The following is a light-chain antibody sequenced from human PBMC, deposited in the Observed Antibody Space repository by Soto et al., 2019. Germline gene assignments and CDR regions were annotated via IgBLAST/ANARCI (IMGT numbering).Light chain of an antibody. CDR3: QQRSNS. V-gene: IGKV3-11*01. CDR1: QSISTY. CDR2: HAS. Sequence: EIVLTQSPATLSLSPRQVATLSCRASQSISTYLAWYQHKPGQAPRLLIYHASNRATGIPARFSGSGSGTDFTLTIRSLETEDFAVYYWQQRSNSFGQGTKVEIK. J-gene: IGKJ1*01.